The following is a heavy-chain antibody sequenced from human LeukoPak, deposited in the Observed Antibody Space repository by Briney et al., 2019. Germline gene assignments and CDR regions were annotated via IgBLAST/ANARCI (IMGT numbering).Heavy chain of an antibody. CDR1: GFTFSRYW. CDR3: ARGSFVLRFLEWLLPFDY. CDR2: IKLDGSEK. Sequence: GGSLRLSCAAPGFTFSRYWMSWVRQAPGKGLEWVANIKLDGSEKYYVDSVKGRFTISRDNARNSLYLQMNSLRAEDTAVYYCARGSFVLRFLEWLLPFDYWGQGTLVTVSS. D-gene: IGHD3-3*01. V-gene: IGHV3-7*01. J-gene: IGHJ4*02.